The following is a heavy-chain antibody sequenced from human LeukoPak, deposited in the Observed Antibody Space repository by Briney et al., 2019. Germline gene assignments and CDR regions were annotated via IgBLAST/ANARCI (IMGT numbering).Heavy chain of an antibody. CDR3: ARDGEDIVVVPAR. J-gene: IGHJ4*02. D-gene: IGHD2-2*01. Sequence: SQTLSLTCTVSGGSISSGGYYWSRIRQHPGKGLEWIGYIYYSGSTYYNPSLKSRVTISVDTSKNQFSLKLSSVTAADTAVYYCARDGEDIVVVPARWGQGTLVTVSS. CDR1: GGSISSGGYY. V-gene: IGHV4-31*03. CDR2: IYYSGST.